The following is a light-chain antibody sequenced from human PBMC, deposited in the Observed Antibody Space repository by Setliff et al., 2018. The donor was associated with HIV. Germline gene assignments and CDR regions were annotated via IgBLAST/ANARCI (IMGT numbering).Light chain of an antibody. CDR3: CSNTGSNTYV. CDR2: QAS. Sequence: QSVLTQPASVSGSPGQSITISCTGTSGDVGRYNLVPWYQQQPGKPPKLMIYQASKRPSGVSNRFSGSKSGSTASLTISGLQAEDKADYYCCSNTGSNTYVFGTGTKVTVL. J-gene: IGLJ1*01. V-gene: IGLV2-23*01. CDR1: SGDVGRYNL.